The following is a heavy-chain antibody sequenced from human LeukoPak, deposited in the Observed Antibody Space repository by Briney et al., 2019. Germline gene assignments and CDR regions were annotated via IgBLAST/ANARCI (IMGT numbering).Heavy chain of an antibody. V-gene: IGHV1-69*13. J-gene: IGHJ5*02. CDR1: GYTFTSYG. CDR2: IIPIFGTA. D-gene: IGHD2-21*01. Sequence: AASVKVSCKASGYTFTSYGISWVRQAPGQGLEWMGGIIPIFGTANYAQKFQGRVTITADESTSTAYKELSSLRSEDTAVYYCASQKPAPWLAGLGHWFDPWGQGTLVTVSS. CDR3: ASQKPAPWLAGLGHWFDP.